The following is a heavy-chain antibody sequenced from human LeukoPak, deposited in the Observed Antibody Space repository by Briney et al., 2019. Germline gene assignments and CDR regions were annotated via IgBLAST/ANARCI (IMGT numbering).Heavy chain of an antibody. D-gene: IGHD3-3*01. J-gene: IGHJ4*02. Sequence: SVKVSCKASGFTFTSSAMQWVRQARGQRLEWIGWIVVGSGNTNYAQKFQERVTIARDMSTSTAYMELSSLRSEDTAVYYCAAARFLEWPFDYWGQGTLVTVSS. CDR3: AAARFLEWPFDY. V-gene: IGHV1-58*02. CDR1: GFTFTSSA. CDR2: IVVGSGNT.